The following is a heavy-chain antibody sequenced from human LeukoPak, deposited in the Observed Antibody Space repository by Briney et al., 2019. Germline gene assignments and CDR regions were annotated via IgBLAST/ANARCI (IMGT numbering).Heavy chain of an antibody. CDR3: ARVGLWGSYRTYYFDY. J-gene: IGHJ4*02. D-gene: IGHD3-16*02. CDR1: GYTFTGYY. V-gene: IGHV1-2*02. CDR2: INPNSGGT. Sequence: ASVKVSCKASGYTFTGYYMHWVRQAPGQGLEWMGWINPNSGGTNYAQKSQGRVTMTRDTSISTAYMELSRLRSDDTAVYYCARVGLWGSYRTYYFDYWGQGTLVTVSS.